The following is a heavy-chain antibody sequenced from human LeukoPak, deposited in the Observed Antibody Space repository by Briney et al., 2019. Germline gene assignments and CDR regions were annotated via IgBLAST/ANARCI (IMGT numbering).Heavy chain of an antibody. CDR2: INHSGYT. CDR3: TRMTAGHDY. J-gene: IGHJ4*02. D-gene: IGHD2-21*02. Sequence: SETLSLTCAVSGVSFDDYYWSWVRQNPGQGLEWIGEINHSGYTNDSPSLKSRVTLSIDTSRKQFSLNLRSVTVADTGIYYCTRMTAGHDYWGQGTLVTVSS. CDR1: GVSFDDYY. V-gene: IGHV4-34*01.